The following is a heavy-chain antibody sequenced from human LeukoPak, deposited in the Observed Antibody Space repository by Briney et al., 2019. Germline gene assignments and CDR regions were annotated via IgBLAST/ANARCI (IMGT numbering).Heavy chain of an antibody. Sequence: GGSLRLSCAASGFTFNSYVMSWVRQAPGKGLEWVSVSSGGSTYYADSVKGRFTISRDNSKNTLFLQMNGLRADDTAVYYCAKIRSGSYYYFDYWGQGTLGTVSS. CDR1: GFTFNSYV. J-gene: IGHJ4*02. V-gene: IGHV3-23*01. CDR3: AKIRSGSYYYFDY. D-gene: IGHD1-26*01. CDR2: SSGGST.